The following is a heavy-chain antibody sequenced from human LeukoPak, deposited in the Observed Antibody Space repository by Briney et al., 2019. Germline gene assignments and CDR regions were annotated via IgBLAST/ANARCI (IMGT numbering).Heavy chain of an antibody. CDR1: GYSFTSYW. Sequence: GESLKTSCKGSGYSFTSYWIGWVRQMPGKGLEWMGIIYPGDSDTRYSPSFQGQVTISADKSISTAYLQWSSLKASDTAMYYCARFQYDSSGYLPHDAFDIWGQGTMVTVSS. CDR3: ARFQYDSSGYLPHDAFDI. D-gene: IGHD3-22*01. V-gene: IGHV5-51*01. CDR2: IYPGDSDT. J-gene: IGHJ3*02.